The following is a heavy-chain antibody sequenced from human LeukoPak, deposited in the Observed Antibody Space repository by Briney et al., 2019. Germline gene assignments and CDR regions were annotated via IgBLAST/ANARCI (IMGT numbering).Heavy chain of an antibody. J-gene: IGHJ4*02. CDR2: IYSGANT. CDR3: ARTYSGYDWWHY. V-gene: IGHV3-53*01. Sequence: TGGSLRLSCAASGFTVSSNYISWVRQAPGKGLEWVSVIYSGANTYYADSVKGRFSISRDNSKNTLYLQMNSLRAEDTAVYYCARTYSGYDWWHYWGQGTLVTVSS. CDR1: GFTVSSNY. D-gene: IGHD5-12*01.